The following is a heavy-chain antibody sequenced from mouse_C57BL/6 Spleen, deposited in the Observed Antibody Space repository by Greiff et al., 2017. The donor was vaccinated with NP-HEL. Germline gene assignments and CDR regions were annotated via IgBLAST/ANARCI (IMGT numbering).Heavy chain of an antibody. CDR2: IYPRSGNT. CDR3: GGSTGLRY. CDR1: GYTFTSYW. J-gene: IGHJ4*01. Sequence: QVHVKQSGAELVRPGASVKLSCKASGYTFTSYWISWVKQRPGQGLEWIGEIYPRSGNTYYNEKFKGKATLTVDKSSSTAYMELRSLTSEGSAVYFCGGSTGLRYWGQGTTVTVSS. V-gene: IGHV1-81*01. D-gene: IGHD3-1*01.